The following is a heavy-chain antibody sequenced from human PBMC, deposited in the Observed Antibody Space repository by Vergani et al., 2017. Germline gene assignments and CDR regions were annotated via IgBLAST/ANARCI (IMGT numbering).Heavy chain of an antibody. J-gene: IGHJ3*02. CDR3: ARGIVVVMAFDI. Sequence: QVQLQESGPGLVKPSETLSLTCTVSGGSVSSGSYYWSWIRQPPGKGLEWIGYIYYSGSTNYNPSLKSRVTISVDTSKNQFSLKLSSVTAADTAVYYCARGIVVVMAFDIWGQGTMVTVSS. CDR1: GGSVSSGSYY. CDR2: IYYSGST. V-gene: IGHV4-61*01. D-gene: IGHD2-21*01.